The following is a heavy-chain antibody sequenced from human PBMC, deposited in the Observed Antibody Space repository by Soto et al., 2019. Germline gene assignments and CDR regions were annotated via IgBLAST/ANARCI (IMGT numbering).Heavy chain of an antibody. CDR2: IYYSGST. CDR3: ARAPAPLNSSSWYYFDY. D-gene: IGHD6-13*01. CDR1: GGSISSYY. V-gene: IGHV4-59*01. Sequence: SETLSLTCAVSGGSISSYYWSWIRQPPGKGLEWIGYIYYSGSTNYNPSLKSRVTISVDTSKNQFSLKLSSVTAADTAVYYCARAPAPLNSSSWYYFDYWGQGTLDTVS. J-gene: IGHJ4*02.